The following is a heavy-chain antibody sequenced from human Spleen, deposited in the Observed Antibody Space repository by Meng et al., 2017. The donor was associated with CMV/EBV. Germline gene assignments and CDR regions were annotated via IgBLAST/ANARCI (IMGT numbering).Heavy chain of an antibody. D-gene: IGHD2-2*01. J-gene: IGHJ4*02. V-gene: IGHV3-74*03. CDR2: IDSEGNRP. CDR3: AKDQSSTSLFDY. Sequence: GESLKISCAASGFTFSSYWMHWVRQAPGKGLVWVSRIDSEGNRPSYADSVKGRFTISRDNSKNTLYLQMNSLRAEDTAVYYCAKDQSSTSLFDYWGQGTLVTVSS. CDR1: GFTFSSYW.